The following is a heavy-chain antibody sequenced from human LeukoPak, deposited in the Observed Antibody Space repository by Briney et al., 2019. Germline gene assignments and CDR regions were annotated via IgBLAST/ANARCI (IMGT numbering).Heavy chain of an antibody. CDR3: AIGCSGGSCNGMDV. V-gene: IGHV1-8*01. D-gene: IGHD2-15*01. J-gene: IGHJ6*02. Sequence: ASVKVSCKASGYTFTSYDINWVRQATGLGLEGMGWMNPSGGNTGYAQKFLGRVTMTRDTSIRTAYMELSNLRSEDTAVYYCAIGCSGGSCNGMDVWGQGTTVTVSS. CDR1: GYTFTSYD. CDR2: MNPSGGNT.